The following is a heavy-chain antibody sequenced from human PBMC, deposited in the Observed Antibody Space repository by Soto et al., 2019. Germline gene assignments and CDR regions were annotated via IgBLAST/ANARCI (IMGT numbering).Heavy chain of an antibody. J-gene: IGHJ4*02. CDR3: ARRAGAVPGRINF. V-gene: IGHV4-59*12. D-gene: IGHD6-19*01. CDR1: GDSISSYY. CDR2: IYYTGST. Sequence: HVQLQESGPGLVKPSETLSLICTVSGDSISSYYWSWIRQPPGKGLEWMGFIYYTGSTNYNPSLTRRVTITVDTSKNQLSLKLSSVTAADTAVYYCARRAGAVPGRINFWGQGTLVTVSS.